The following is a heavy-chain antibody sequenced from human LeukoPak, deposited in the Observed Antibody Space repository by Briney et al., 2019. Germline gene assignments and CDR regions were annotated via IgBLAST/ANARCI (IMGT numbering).Heavy chain of an antibody. V-gene: IGHV3-30*18. CDR1: GFTFSNHG. CDR3: AKDERGYSSTWRSSSNYFDY. J-gene: IGHJ4*02. D-gene: IGHD6-13*01. Sequence: GGSLRLSCAASGFTFSNHGMHWVRQAPGKGLEWVAVISYDGSFTYYADSVKGRFTISRDNAKNTLYLHMNSLRREDTSVYYCAKDERGYSSTWRSSSNYFDYWGQGTLVTVSS. CDR2: ISYDGSFT.